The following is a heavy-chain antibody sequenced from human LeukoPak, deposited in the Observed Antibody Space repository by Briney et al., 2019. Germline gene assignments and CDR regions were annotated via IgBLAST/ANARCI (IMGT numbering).Heavy chain of an antibody. V-gene: IGHV5-51*03. Sequence: PGESLKISCKGSGYSFTSYWIGWVRQMPGKGLEWIGIIYHGDSDTRSSPSFQGQVTISADKSISTAYLQWSSLKASDTAMYYRARAQLPSDRYYYYYYMDVWGKGTTVTVSS. J-gene: IGHJ6*03. CDR2: IYHGDSDT. CDR3: ARAQLPSDRYYYYYYMDV. D-gene: IGHD5-24*01. CDR1: GYSFTSYW.